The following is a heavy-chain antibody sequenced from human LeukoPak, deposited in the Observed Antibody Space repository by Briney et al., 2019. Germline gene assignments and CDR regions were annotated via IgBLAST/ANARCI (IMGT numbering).Heavy chain of an antibody. V-gene: IGHV3-30-3*01. D-gene: IGHD3-22*01. CDR2: ISYDGSNK. CDR1: GFTFSSYA. J-gene: IGHJ4*02. Sequence: SGGSLRLSCAASGFTFSSYAMHWVRQAPGKGLEWVAVISYDGSNKYYADSVKGRFTISRDNPKNTLYLQMNSLRAEDTAVYYCASGYYRYWGQGTLVTVSS. CDR3: ASGYYRY.